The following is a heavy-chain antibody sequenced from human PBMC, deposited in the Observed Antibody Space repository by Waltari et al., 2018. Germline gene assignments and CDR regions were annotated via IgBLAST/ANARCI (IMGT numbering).Heavy chain of an antibody. CDR1: GFTFSSYW. CDR3: AGDNRDPYNWNFGPYWY. CDR2: IKQDGSGK. D-gene: IGHD1-7*01. Sequence: EVQLVESGGGLVQPGGSLRLSCAASGFTFSSYWMSWVRQAPGKGLEWVANIKQDGSGKYYVDSGKGPFTISRDNAKNSLYLQMSSLVAEDTAVYYCAGDNRDPYNWNFGPYWYWGQGTLVTVSS. V-gene: IGHV3-7*01. J-gene: IGHJ4*02.